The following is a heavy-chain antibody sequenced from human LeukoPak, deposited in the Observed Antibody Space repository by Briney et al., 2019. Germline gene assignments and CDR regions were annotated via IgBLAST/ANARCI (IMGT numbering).Heavy chain of an antibody. D-gene: IGHD6-6*01. CDR3: ARVFYSSSSRYFFDS. V-gene: IGHV4-59*02. J-gene: IGHJ4*02. CDR2: IYYSGSA. Sequence: SETLSLTCTVSGGSVSVYYWSWIRQPPGKGLEWISYIYYSGSANYNPSLKSRVTISVDTSKNQFSLKLGSVTAADTAVYYCARVFYSSSSRYFFDSWGQGTLITVSS. CDR1: GGSVSVYY.